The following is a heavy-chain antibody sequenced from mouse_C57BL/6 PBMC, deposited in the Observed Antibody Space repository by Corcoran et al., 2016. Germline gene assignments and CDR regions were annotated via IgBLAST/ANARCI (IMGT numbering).Heavy chain of an antibody. Sequence: QVHLQQSGAELMKPGASVKLSCKTTGYTFTGFWIEWVKQGPGHGLEWIGEILPGSGGTKSNEKFKGKATFTADTSSNTAYMQLSSLTTEDSAIYYCARLCEGHFDVWGTGTTVTVSS. D-gene: IGHD1-1*02. CDR1: GYTFTGFW. CDR2: ILPGSGGT. V-gene: IGHV1-9*01. CDR3: ARLCEGHFDV. J-gene: IGHJ1*03.